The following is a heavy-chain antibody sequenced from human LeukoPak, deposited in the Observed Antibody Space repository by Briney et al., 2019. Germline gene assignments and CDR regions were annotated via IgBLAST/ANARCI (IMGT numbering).Heavy chain of an antibody. D-gene: IGHD3-10*01. J-gene: IGHJ4*02. CDR2: ISYDGSNK. V-gene: IGHV3-30-3*01. CDR3: ARDNDYYGSGDSVDY. Sequence: GRSLRLSCAASGFTFSSYAMPWVRQAPGKGLEWVAVISYDGSNKYYADSVKGRFTISRDNSKNTLYLQMNSLRAEDTAVYYCARDNDYYGSGDSVDYWGQGTLVTVSS. CDR1: GFTFSSYA.